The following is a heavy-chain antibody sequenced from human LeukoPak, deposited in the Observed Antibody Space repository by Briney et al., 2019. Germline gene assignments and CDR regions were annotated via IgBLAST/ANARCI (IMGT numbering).Heavy chain of an antibody. Sequence: SQSLSLTCTLSGGSIRTVGYSRSSIRQHPGKGLEWIGYIYYSGSTYYNPALKSRVTISVDTSKNHFSLRLSSVTAADTAVYYCARVEGDIVVVPAAISAFDTWGQGTMVTVSS. CDR2: IYYSGST. CDR3: ARVEGDIVVVPAAISAFDT. V-gene: IGHV4-31*03. J-gene: IGHJ3*02. D-gene: IGHD2-2*01. CDR1: GGSIRTVGYS.